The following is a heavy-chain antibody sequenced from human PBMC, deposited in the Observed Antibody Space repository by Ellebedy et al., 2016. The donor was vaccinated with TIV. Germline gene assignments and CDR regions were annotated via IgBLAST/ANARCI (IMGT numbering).Heavy chain of an antibody. V-gene: IGHV3-66*01. Sequence: GESLKISXVASGITVSNNYMRCVHQAPGKVLEWVSLMYSSGVTRYADSVKGRFTISRDNSQNTLFLQMDSLRVEDTAMYYCARDPPAINTRTWGWGQGTLVTVSA. CDR3: ARDPPAINTRTWG. CDR2: MYSSGVT. CDR1: GITVSNNY. D-gene: IGHD7-27*01. J-gene: IGHJ4*02.